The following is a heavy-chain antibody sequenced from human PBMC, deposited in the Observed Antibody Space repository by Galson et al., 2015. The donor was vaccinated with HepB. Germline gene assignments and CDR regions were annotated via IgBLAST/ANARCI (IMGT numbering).Heavy chain of an antibody. J-gene: IGHJ2*01. D-gene: IGHD3-22*01. Sequence: TLSLTCAVSGGSISSSNWWSWVRQPPGKGLEWIGEIYHSGSTNYNPSLKSRVTISVDKSKNQFSLKLSSVTAADTAVYYCARESSHYYDSSGYYPPYWYFDLWGRGTLVTVSS. V-gene: IGHV4-4*02. CDR1: GGSISSSNW. CDR3: ARESSHYYDSSGYYPPYWYFDL. CDR2: IYHSGST.